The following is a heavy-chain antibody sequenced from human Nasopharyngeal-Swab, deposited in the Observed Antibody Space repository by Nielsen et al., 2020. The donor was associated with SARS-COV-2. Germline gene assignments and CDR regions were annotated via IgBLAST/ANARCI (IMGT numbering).Heavy chain of an antibody. J-gene: IGHJ6*03. CDR3: ASLRDYANYYMDV. Sequence: SETLSLTCTVSGYSISSGYYWGCIRQPPGKGLEWIVTVSHTGSTYYNPSLMSRVTISVDTSRNQFSLKLSSVTAADTAVYYCASLRDYANYYMDVWGKGTTVTVSS. V-gene: IGHV4-38-2*02. CDR1: GYSISSGYY. CDR2: VSHTGST. D-gene: IGHD4-17*01.